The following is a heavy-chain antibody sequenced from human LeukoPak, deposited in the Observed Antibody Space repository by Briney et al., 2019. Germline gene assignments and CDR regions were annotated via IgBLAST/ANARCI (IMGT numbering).Heavy chain of an antibody. CDR1: GFTFSSYA. D-gene: IGHD5-12*01. Sequence: PGGSLRPSCAASGFTFSSYAMSWVRQAPGKGLEWVSRISGSGDSTYYADSVKGRFTISRDNSKNTLYLQMNSLRAEDTAVYYCARYSKNDAFDIWGQGTMVTVSS. V-gene: IGHV3-23*01. CDR2: ISGSGDST. J-gene: IGHJ3*02. CDR3: ARYSKNDAFDI.